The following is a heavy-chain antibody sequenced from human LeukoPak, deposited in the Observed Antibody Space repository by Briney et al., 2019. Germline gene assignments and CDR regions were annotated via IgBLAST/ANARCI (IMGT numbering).Heavy chain of an antibody. CDR1: GGTFSSYA. CDR3: ARASMMGFDY. J-gene: IGHJ4*02. V-gene: IGHV1-69*05. Sequence: SVKVSCKASGGTFSSYAISWVRQAPGQGLEWMGGIIPIFGTANYAQKFQGRVTMTTDTSTSTAYMELRSLRSDDTAVYYCARASMMGFDYWGQGTLVTVSS. D-gene: IGHD3-22*01. CDR2: IIPIFGTA.